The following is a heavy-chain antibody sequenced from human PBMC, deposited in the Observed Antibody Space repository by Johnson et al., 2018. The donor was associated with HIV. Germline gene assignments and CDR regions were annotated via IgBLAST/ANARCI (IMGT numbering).Heavy chain of an antibody. Sequence: VQLVESGGGLVQPGGSLRLSCAASGFTVSSNYMSWVRQAPGKGLEWVSVIYSGGSTYYADSVKGRFTISRDNSKNSLYLQMNSLRAEDTAVYYCARDRSLDAFDIWGQGTMVTVSS. CDR1: GFTVSSNY. V-gene: IGHV3-66*01. J-gene: IGHJ3*02. CDR2: IYSGGST. CDR3: ARDRSLDAFDI.